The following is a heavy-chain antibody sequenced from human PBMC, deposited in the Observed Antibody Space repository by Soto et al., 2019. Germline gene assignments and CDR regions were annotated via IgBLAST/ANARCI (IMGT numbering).Heavy chain of an antibody. CDR1: GGSVSTGSYD. V-gene: IGHV4-61*01. Sequence: SETLSLTCTVSGGSVSTGSYDWSWIRQPPGKGLEWIGKIFFTGSAHYNPSLRNRVTMSVDTSKDQFSLTLTSVTAADTAVYYCARDGHGMDVWGKGTTVTVSS. CDR3: ARDGHGMDV. CDR2: IFFTGSA. J-gene: IGHJ6*04.